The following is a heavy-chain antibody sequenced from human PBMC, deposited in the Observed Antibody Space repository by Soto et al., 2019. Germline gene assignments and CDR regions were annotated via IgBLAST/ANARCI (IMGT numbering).Heavy chain of an antibody. CDR2: ICGGGST. V-gene: IGHV3-53*01. Sequence: GGSLRLSCAASGFTVSSNYMTWVRQAPGKGLDGVAAICGGGSTYYADSVKGRFTISRDESKNTLYLQMNSLRAEDTAVYSCASASSTDAGLFHNWRLGTLVTAPS. D-gene: IGHD6-6*01. J-gene: IGHJ4*02. CDR3: ASASSTDAGLFHN. CDR1: GFTVSSNY.